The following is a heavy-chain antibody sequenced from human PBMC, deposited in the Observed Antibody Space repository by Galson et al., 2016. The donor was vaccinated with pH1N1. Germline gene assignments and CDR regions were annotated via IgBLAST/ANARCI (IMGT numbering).Heavy chain of an antibody. CDR2: VLYDGNNQ. Sequence: SLRLSCAASGFSFSTYAMHWVRQAPGKGLEWVAVVLYDGNNQYFADSVKGRFTISRDNSKNTVYLQMNRLRGEDTAIYHCAQVPFIAPVPAVMLGYYFDYWGQGILVTVSS. V-gene: IGHV3-30-3*01. J-gene: IGHJ4*02. CDR3: AQVPFIAPVPAVMLGYYFDY. CDR1: GFSFSTYA. D-gene: IGHD2-2*01.